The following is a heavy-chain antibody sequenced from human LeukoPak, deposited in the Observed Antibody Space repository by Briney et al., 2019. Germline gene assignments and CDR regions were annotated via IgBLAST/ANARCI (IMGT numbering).Heavy chain of an antibody. Sequence: GESLKISCKASGYTFTSNWIGWVRQMPGKGLEWMGIIYPDDSDTRYGPSFQGQVTISADKSISTAYLQWSYLKTSDTAIYYCARRLYASEAFDVWGRGTMVTVSS. CDR2: IYPDDSDT. J-gene: IGHJ3*01. V-gene: IGHV5-51*01. CDR1: GYTFTSNW. D-gene: IGHD2/OR15-2a*01. CDR3: ARRLYASEAFDV.